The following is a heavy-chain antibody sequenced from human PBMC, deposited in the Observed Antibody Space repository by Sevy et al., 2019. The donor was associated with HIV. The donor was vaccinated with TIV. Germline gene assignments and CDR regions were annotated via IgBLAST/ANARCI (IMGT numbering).Heavy chain of an antibody. V-gene: IGHV3-23*01. J-gene: IGHJ4*02. D-gene: IGHD2-8*01. CDR1: GFTFSKYA. Sequence: GGSLRLSCAASGFTFSKYAMSWVRQPPGKGLEWVSTLSFGCGTTNYADSVKGRFTISRDNSKSSLYLQMNNLRPEDTAVYYCAREGCTRPRDYGGRGTLVT. CDR2: LSFGCGTT. CDR3: AREGCTRPRDY.